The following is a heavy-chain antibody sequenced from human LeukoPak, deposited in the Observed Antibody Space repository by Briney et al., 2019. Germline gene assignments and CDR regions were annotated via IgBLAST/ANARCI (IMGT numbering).Heavy chain of an antibody. Sequence: PGGSLRLSRAASGFTFSSYSMNWVRQAPGKGLEWVSSISSSSSYIYYADSVKGRFTISRDNAKNSLYLQMNSLRAEDTAVYYCARVEYSSSASFDYWGQGTLVTVSS. CDR1: GFTFSSYS. CDR2: ISSSSSYI. CDR3: ARVEYSSSASFDY. V-gene: IGHV3-21*01. J-gene: IGHJ4*02. D-gene: IGHD6-6*01.